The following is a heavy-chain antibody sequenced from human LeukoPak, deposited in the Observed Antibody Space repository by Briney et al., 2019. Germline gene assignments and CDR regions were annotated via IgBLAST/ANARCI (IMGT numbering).Heavy chain of an antibody. CDR2: IWYDGSNK. Sequence: GGSLRLSCAASGFTLSSYGMHWVRQAPGKGLEWVAVIWYDGSNKYYADSVKGRFTISRDNSKNTLYLQMNSLRAEDTAVYYCARDRMITFGGVIVRGEDASDIWGQGTMVTVSS. D-gene: IGHD3-16*02. CDR1: GFTLSSYG. J-gene: IGHJ3*02. V-gene: IGHV3-33*01. CDR3: ARDRMITFGGVIVRGEDASDI.